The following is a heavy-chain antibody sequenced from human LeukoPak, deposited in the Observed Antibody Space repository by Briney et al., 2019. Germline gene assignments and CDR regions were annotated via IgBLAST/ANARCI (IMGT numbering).Heavy chain of an antibody. CDR2: IYSGGSA. J-gene: IGHJ4*02. CDR3: ARDLGNSGSYFDY. V-gene: IGHV3-66*02. D-gene: IGHD3-22*01. Sequence: GGSLRLSCAVSGFTVSSNYVSWVRQAPGKGLEWVSVIYSGGSAYYTDSVKGRFTFSRDNSKNTLYLQMNRLRPEDTALYYCARDLGNSGSYFDYWGQGTLVTVSS. CDR1: GFTVSSNY.